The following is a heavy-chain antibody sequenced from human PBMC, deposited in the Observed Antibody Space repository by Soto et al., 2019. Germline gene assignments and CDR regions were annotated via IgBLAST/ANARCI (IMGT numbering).Heavy chain of an antibody. Sequence: PGGSLRLSCAASGFTFSSYAMHWVRQAPGKGLEWVAVISYDGSNKYYADSVKGRFTISRDNSKNTLYLQMNSLRAEDTAVYYCARDPSSYYYDSSGYYLDYWGQGTLVTVSS. CDR1: GFTFSSYA. CDR3: ARDPSSYYYDSSGYYLDY. CDR2: ISYDGSNK. J-gene: IGHJ4*02. V-gene: IGHV3-30-3*01. D-gene: IGHD3-22*01.